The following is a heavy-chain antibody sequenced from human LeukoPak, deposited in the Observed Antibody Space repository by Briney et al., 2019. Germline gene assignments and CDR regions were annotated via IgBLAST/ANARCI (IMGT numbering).Heavy chain of an antibody. CDR3: ATDIHSGIAVAGEFDY. V-gene: IGHV1-2*06. CDR2: INPNSGGT. Sequence: GASVKLSSKASGYTFTRYYMHWVRQAPGQGLEWMGRINPNSGGTNYAQKFQGRVTMTRDTSFSTAYMELSRLRSDDTAVYYCATDIHSGIAVAGEFDYWGQGTLVTVSS. D-gene: IGHD6-19*01. J-gene: IGHJ4*02. CDR1: GYTFTRYY.